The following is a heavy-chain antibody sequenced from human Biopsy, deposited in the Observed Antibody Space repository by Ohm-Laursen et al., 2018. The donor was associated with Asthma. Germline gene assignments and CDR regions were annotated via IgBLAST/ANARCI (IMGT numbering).Heavy chain of an antibody. CDR3: ARCQVGYSSGWSLLLKKIYYSGMDV. V-gene: IGHV1-69*01. Sequence: GSSVKVSCKAPGGTFSNFAIRWVRQAPGQGLEWLGGIMTVFGTTNYAQKFQGRVTITADESTSTAYMEVTSLRSEDTAIYYCARCQVGYSSGWSLLLKKIYYSGMDVWAKGPRSPSP. CDR1: GGTFSNFA. D-gene: IGHD6-19*01. J-gene: IGHJ6*02. CDR2: IMTVFGTT.